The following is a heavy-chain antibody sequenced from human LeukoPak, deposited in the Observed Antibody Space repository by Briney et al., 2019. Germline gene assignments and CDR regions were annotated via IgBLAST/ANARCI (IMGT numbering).Heavy chain of an antibody. D-gene: IGHD2-15*01. CDR3: ARGPPPYCSDDSCYSFLYFHH. J-gene: IGHJ1*01. CDR1: GYTFTSYD. CDR2: MTPNSGNT. Sequence: GASVKLSCKASGYTFTSYDINWVRQAAGQGLEWMGWMTPNSGNTGYAQKFQGRVTMTRDTSISIAYLELTTLRPDDTAVYYCARGPPPYCSDDSCYSFLYFHHWGQGTLVTVSS. V-gene: IGHV1-8*01.